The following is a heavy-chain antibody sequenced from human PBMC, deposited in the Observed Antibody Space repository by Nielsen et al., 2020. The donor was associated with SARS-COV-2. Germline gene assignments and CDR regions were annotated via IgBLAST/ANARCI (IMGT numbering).Heavy chain of an antibody. CDR1: GFTFSSYS. CDR3: ARERDSGSYG. Sequence: GESLKISCAASGFTFSSYSMNWVRQAPGKGLEWVSSISSSSYIYYADSVKGRFTISRDNAKNSLYLQMNSLRAEDTAVYYCARERDSGSYGWGQGTLVTVSS. J-gene: IGHJ4*02. CDR2: ISSSSYI. D-gene: IGHD1-26*01. V-gene: IGHV3-21*01.